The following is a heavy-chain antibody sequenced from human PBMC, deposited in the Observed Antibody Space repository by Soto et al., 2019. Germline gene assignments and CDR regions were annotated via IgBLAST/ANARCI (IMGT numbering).Heavy chain of an antibody. V-gene: IGHV3-23*01. CDR2: INSGGTVA. CDR3: VSSTGGVGGIFVVPSDY. Sequence: EVQLLESGGGLVQPGGSLRLSCAASGFTYDSYAMSWVRQAPGKGLEWVSGINSGGTVAHYADSVKGRFAISRDNSKNTLSMEMKSLRADDTGLYYCVSSTGGVGGIFVVPSDYWGQGTRVTVSS. D-gene: IGHD3-16*02. CDR1: GFTYDSYA. J-gene: IGHJ4*02.